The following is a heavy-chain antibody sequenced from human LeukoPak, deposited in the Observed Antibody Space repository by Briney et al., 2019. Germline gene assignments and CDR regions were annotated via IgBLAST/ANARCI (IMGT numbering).Heavy chain of an antibody. Sequence: GGSLRLSCAASGFTFSDYGMHWVRQAPGKGLEWVAFIRNDGSYEYYPDSVKGRFTISRDNSRNALFLQMNSLRAEDTAVYYCAKVYGSGSYYELHYFDYWGQGTLVTVSS. CDR2: IRNDGSYE. CDR1: GFTFSDYG. CDR3: AKVYGSGSYYELHYFDY. V-gene: IGHV3-30*02. D-gene: IGHD3-10*01. J-gene: IGHJ4*02.